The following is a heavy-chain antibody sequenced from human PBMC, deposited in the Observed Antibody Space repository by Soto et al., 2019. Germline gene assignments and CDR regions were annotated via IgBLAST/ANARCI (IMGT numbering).Heavy chain of an antibody. J-gene: IGHJ6*02. D-gene: IGHD2-2*01. CDR2: FYNNENT. V-gene: IGHV4-39*01. CDR1: GGSINSRSYS. Sequence: SETLSLTCSVSGGSINSRSYSWGWIRQPPXKXXEWTVTFYNNENTNYKTSLKSRVTISVDKSKNQFSLRLTSLTAEDTAVYYCERLAAYCSTNGCNGDYEMDVWGQGTTVTVSS. CDR3: ERLAAYCSTNGCNGDYEMDV.